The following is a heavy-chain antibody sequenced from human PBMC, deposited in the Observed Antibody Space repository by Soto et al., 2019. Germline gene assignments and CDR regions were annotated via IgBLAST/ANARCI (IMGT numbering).Heavy chain of an antibody. D-gene: IGHD2-15*01. CDR2: ISYSGST. Sequence: SETLSLTCTVSGGSISSGNYYWSWIRQPPGKGLEWIGFISYSGSTYYSTSLKNLVTISVDTSKSQFSLNLSFLTAADTAVYYCATMGTPATGLYFFDYWGQGSLVTVSS. J-gene: IGHJ4*02. CDR1: GGSISSGNYY. V-gene: IGHV4-30-4*01. CDR3: ATMGTPATGLYFFDY.